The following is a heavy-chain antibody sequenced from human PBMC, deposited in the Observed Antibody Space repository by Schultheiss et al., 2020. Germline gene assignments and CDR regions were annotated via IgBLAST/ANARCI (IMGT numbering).Heavy chain of an antibody. D-gene: IGHD3-3*01. CDR2: IYYSGST. V-gene: IGHV4-38-2*01. CDR3: ARGGTIFGVVSDYYYGMDV. Sequence: SETLSLTCAVSGYSISSGYYWGWIRQSPGKGLEWIGYIYYSGSTYYNPSLKSRVTISVDTSKNQFSLKLSSVTAADTAVYYCARGGTIFGVVSDYYYGMDVWGQGTTVTVSS. CDR1: GYSISSGYY. J-gene: IGHJ6*02.